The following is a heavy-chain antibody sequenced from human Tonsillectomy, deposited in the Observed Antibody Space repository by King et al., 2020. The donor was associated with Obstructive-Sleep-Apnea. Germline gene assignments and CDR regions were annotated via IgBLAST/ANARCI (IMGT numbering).Heavy chain of an antibody. CDR3: ARETGTTYTTLDY. J-gene: IGHJ4*02. V-gene: IGHV3-21*01. Sequence: VQLVESGGGLVKPGGSLRLSCAASGFTFSSYSMNWVRQAPGKGLEWVSSISSSSSYIYYADSVKGRFTISRDNAKNSLYLQMNSLRAEDTAVYYCARETGTTYTTLDYWGQGTLVTVSP. CDR2: ISSSSSYI. D-gene: IGHD1-1*01. CDR1: GFTFSSYS.